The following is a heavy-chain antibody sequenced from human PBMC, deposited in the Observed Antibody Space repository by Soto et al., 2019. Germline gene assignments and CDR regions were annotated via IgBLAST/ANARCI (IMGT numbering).Heavy chain of an antibody. CDR1: GGSISSSSYY. CDR3: ARQEYSSGWRS. Sequence: QLQLQESGPGLVKPSETLSLTCTVSGGSISSSSYYWGWIRQHPGKGLEWIGSIYYSGSTYYNPSLKSRVTISVDTSKNQFSLKLSSVTAADTAVYYCARQEYSSGWRSWGQGTLVTVSS. V-gene: IGHV4-39*01. J-gene: IGHJ4*02. D-gene: IGHD6-19*01. CDR2: IYYSGST.